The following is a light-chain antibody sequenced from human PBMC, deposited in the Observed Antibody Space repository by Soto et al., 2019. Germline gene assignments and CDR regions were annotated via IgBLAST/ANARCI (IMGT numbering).Light chain of an antibody. V-gene: IGKV1-39*01. CDR2: AAS. CDR1: QSISSY. CDR3: QQKVT. J-gene: IGKJ3*01. Sequence: DIQMTRSPSSLSASVGDRVTITCRASQSISSYLNWYQQKPGKAPKLLIYAASSLQSGVPSRFSGSGSGTDFTLTISSLQPEDFATYYCQQKVTFGPGTKVDIK.